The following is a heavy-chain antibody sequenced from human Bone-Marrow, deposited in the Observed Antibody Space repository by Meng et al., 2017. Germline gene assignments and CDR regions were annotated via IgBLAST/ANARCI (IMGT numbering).Heavy chain of an antibody. D-gene: IGHD2-2*01. Sequence: ASVKVSCKASGYTFTSYDINWVRQATGQGLEWMGWMNPNSGNTGYAQKFQGRVTITRNTSISTAYMELSSLRSEDTAVYYCARGIVVVPAGYGMDVWGQGTTVTVSS. CDR1: GYTFTSYD. J-gene: IGHJ6*02. CDR2: MNPNSGNT. CDR3: ARGIVVVPAGYGMDV. V-gene: IGHV1-8*03.